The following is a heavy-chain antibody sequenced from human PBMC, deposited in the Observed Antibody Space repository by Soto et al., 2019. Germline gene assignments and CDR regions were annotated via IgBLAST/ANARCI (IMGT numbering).Heavy chain of an antibody. CDR1: GGSISSYY. D-gene: IGHD2-21*01. V-gene: IGHV4-59*01. CDR3: ARGGVKGNYYYYGRDV. CDR2: IYYSGST. J-gene: IGHJ6*02. Sequence: PSETLSLTCTVSGGSISSYYWSWIRQPPGKGLEWIGYIYYSGSTNYNPSLKSRVTISVDTSKNQFSLKLSSVTAADTAVYYCARGGVKGNYYYYGRDVGGQGTTVTVS.